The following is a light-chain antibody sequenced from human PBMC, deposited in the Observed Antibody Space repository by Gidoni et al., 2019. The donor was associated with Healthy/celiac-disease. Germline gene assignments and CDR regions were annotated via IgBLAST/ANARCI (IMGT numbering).Light chain of an antibody. Sequence: QSVLTQPPSVSGAPGQRVTLSCPGSSSNIGAGYDVHWYQQLPGTAPKRLIYGNSNRPSGVPDRFSGSKSGTSASLAITGLQAEDEADYYCQSYDSSLSGRGVFGGGTKLTVL. V-gene: IGLV1-40*01. CDR1: SSNIGAGYD. CDR2: GNS. CDR3: QSYDSSLSGRGV. J-gene: IGLJ2*01.